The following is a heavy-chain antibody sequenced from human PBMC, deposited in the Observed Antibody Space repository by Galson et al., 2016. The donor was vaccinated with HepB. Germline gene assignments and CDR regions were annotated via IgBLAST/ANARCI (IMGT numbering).Heavy chain of an antibody. Sequence: SLRLSCAASGFTFSSYWMHWVRQAPGKGLEWVAMISYDGSKQFYAASVKGRFTISRDNSKNTLFLEMNSLTAADTAVYFCGRDPHSSGWSGVMGYIDYWGQGTLVTVSS. J-gene: IGHJ4*02. D-gene: IGHD6-19*01. CDR3: GRDPHSSGWSGVMGYIDY. V-gene: IGHV3-30-3*01. CDR1: GFTFSSYW. CDR2: ISYDGSKQ.